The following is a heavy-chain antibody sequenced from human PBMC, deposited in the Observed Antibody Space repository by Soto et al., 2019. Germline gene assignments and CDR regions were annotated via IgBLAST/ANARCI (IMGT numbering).Heavy chain of an antibody. V-gene: IGHV1-18*04. D-gene: IGHD6-19*01. CDR1: GYSFNDYY. CDR3: ARDTGYSSGWGFDY. J-gene: IGHJ4*02. CDR2: INGYNGQT. Sequence: GASVKVSCKTSGYSFNDYYIHWVRQAPGQGLEWVGWINGYNGQTNYAQMLQGRVAMTTDTSTSTAHMELRSLRSDDTAVYYCARDTGYSSGWGFDYWGQGTLVTVSS.